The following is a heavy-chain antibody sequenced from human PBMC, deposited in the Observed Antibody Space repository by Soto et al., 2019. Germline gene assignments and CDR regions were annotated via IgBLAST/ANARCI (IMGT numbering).Heavy chain of an antibody. J-gene: IGHJ4*02. D-gene: IGHD5-12*01. CDR1: GFTFNRQE. Sequence: APGKVSGKPSGFTFNRQEMGWVRQAPGQGLEWMGGIIPMFGTPHYAEKFQDRVTITADESTGTAYLELSSLTSEDTAVYYCATSEGRDGYSFDYWGPGTLVTVSS. V-gene: IGHV1-69*13. CDR3: ATSEGRDGYSFDY. CDR2: IIPMFGTP.